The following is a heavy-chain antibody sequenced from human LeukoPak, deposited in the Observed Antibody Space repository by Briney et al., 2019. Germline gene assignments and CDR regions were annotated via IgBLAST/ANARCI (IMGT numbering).Heavy chain of an antibody. J-gene: IGHJ3*02. D-gene: IGHD3-3*01. CDR3: ARGPYYDFWSGYPTGAFDI. V-gene: IGHV3-7*01. Sequence: GSLRLSCAASGFTFNSYGMHWVRQAPGKGLEWVANIKQDGSEKYYVDSVKGRFTISRDNAKNSLYLQMNSLRAEDTAVYYCARGPYYDFWSGYPTGAFDIWGQGTMVTVSS. CDR1: GFTFNSYG. CDR2: IKQDGSEK.